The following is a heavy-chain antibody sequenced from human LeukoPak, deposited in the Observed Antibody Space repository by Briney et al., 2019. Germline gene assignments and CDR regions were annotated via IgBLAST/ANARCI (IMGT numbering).Heavy chain of an antibody. J-gene: IGHJ4*02. Sequence: PGRPLRLSCAASGFRFDDYAMHWVRHAPGKGLEWVSGINWNSNSIVYADSVTGRFTISRDNTKNSLYLQMNSLRAEDTALYYCTKRVNSGGTRPFEHWGQGTLVTVSS. CDR2: INWNSNSI. CDR1: GFRFDDYA. CDR3: TKRVNSGGTRPFEH. D-gene: IGHD2-15*01. V-gene: IGHV3-9*01.